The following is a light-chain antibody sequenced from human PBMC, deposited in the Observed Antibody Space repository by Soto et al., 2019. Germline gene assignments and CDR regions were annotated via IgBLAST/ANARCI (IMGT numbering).Light chain of an antibody. V-gene: IGLV2-14*01. CDR2: DVS. CDR3: SSYTSSSTLHV. CDR1: SSDFGGYNY. Sequence: QSALTQPASVSGSPGQSITISCTGTSSDFGGYNYVSWYQQHPGKAPKLMIYDVSSRPSGVSNRFSGSKSGNTASLTISGLQAEDEADYYCSSYTSSSTLHVFGTGTKVTVL. J-gene: IGLJ1*01.